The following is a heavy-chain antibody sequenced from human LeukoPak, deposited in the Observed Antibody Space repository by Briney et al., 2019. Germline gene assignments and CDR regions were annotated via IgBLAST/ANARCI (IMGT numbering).Heavy chain of an antibody. D-gene: IGHD6-13*01. J-gene: IGHJ4*02. Sequence: PGGSLRLSCAASGFTFSSYAMSWVRQAPGKGLKWVSSISGSGDNTYHADSLKGRFSISRDNSKNTVYLQMNSLRAEDTALYYCAKAPGSSWAAFDSWGQGTLVTVSS. V-gene: IGHV3-23*01. CDR3: AKAPGSSWAAFDS. CDR1: GFTFSSYA. CDR2: ISGSGDNT.